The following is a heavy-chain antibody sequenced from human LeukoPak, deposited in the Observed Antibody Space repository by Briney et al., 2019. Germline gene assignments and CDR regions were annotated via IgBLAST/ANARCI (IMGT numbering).Heavy chain of an antibody. J-gene: IGHJ4*02. V-gene: IGHV3-30*02. CDR1: GFTFSRHG. CDR2: VRYDGSDT. Sequence: GGSLRLSCAASGFTFSRHGMHWVRQAPGKGLEWVAFVRYDGSDTYYADSVKGRFSISRDNSDNTLYLQMNSLRAEDTAVYYCARAALDAGIQLWPDDYWGQGTLVTVSS. D-gene: IGHD5-18*01. CDR3: ARAALDAGIQLWPDDY.